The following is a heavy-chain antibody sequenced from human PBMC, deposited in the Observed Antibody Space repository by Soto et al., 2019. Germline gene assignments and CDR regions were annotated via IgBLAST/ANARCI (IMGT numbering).Heavy chain of an antibody. V-gene: IGHV1-18*01. CDR3: ARARLRGYDSSGFYS. CDR2: INTYNGNR. D-gene: IGHD3-22*01. J-gene: IGHJ4*02. Sequence: QVQLVQSGAELRKPGASVKVSCKASGYSFSSYGINWVRQAPGQGLEWMGWINTYNGNRNYAQKFEDRVTMTTATSTNTVYMELRSLKSDDTAIYYWARARLRGYDSSGFYSWGQGTLVTVSS. CDR1: GYSFSSYG.